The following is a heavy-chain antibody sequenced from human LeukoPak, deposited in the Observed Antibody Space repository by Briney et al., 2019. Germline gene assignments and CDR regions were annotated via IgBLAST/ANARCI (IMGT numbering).Heavy chain of an antibody. Sequence: ASVTVSCKASGYTFTSYYMHWVRQAPGQGLEWMGIINPSGGSTSYAQKFQGRVTMTRDTSTSTVYMELRSLRSEDTAVYYCAGGSGSSYYYYGMDVWGQGTTVTVSS. CDR3: AGGSGSSYYYYGMDV. CDR1: GYTFTSYY. J-gene: IGHJ6*02. V-gene: IGHV1-46*03. CDR2: INPSGGST. D-gene: IGHD3-10*01.